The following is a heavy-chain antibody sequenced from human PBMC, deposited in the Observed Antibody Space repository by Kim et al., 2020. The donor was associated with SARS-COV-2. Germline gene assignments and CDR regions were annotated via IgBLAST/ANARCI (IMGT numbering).Heavy chain of an antibody. Sequence: GGSLRLSCAASGFTFSSYEMNWVRQAPGKGLEWVSYISSSGSTIYYADSVKGRFTISRDNAKNSLYLQMNSLRAEDTAVYYCARDRPIDGSLDYWGQGTLVTVSS. V-gene: IGHV3-48*03. D-gene: IGHD3-10*01. J-gene: IGHJ4*02. CDR1: GFTFSSYE. CDR3: ARDRPIDGSLDY. CDR2: ISSSGSTI.